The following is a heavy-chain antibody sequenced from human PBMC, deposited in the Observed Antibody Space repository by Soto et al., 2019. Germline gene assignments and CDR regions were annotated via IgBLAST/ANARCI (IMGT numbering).Heavy chain of an antibody. Sequence: QVQLVQSGAEVKKPGASVKVSCQASGYTFTSYGISWVRQAPGQGLEWMGWISAYNGNTNDAQELQGRVTMTTDTSTSTAYMELRSLRSDDTAVYYCARDDSSGWYGYYYYYGMDVWGQGTTVTVSS. J-gene: IGHJ6*02. V-gene: IGHV1-18*01. CDR3: ARDDSSGWYGYYYYYGMDV. D-gene: IGHD6-19*01. CDR1: GYTFTSYG. CDR2: ISAYNGNT.